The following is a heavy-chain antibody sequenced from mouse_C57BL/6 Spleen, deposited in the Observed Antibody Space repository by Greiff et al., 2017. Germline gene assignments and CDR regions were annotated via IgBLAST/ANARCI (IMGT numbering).Heavy chain of an antibody. J-gene: IGHJ2*01. Sequence: EVQLQQSGAELVRPGASVKLSCTASGFNIKDDYMHWVKQRPEQGLEWIGRIDPENGDTEYASKFKGKATITADTSSNTAYLQLSSLTSEDTAVYCCSTGPWNGNSYGYWGQGTTLTVSS. CDR1: GFNIKDDY. CDR2: IDPENGDT. CDR3: STGPWNGNSYGY. D-gene: IGHD1-1*01. V-gene: IGHV14-4*01.